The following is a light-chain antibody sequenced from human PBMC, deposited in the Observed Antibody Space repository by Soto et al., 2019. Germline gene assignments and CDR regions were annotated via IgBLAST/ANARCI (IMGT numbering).Light chain of an antibody. CDR3: QQYGSSSWT. CDR1: QSVGASY. CDR2: GAS. V-gene: IGKV3-20*01. Sequence: EMVLTQSPGTLSLSPGERATLSCRASQSVGASYLAWYQQKPGQAPRLLINGASSRATGIPDRFSGSGSGTDFTLTISRLEPEDFAVDYCQQYGSSSWTFGQGTKVEIK. J-gene: IGKJ1*01.